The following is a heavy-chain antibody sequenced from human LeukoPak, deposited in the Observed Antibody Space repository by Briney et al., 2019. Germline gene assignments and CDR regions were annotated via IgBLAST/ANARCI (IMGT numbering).Heavy chain of an antibody. J-gene: IGHJ6*03. CDR3: ARFAAGGSYYYYMDV. CDR2: ISSSSSYI. CDR1: GFAFSSYS. V-gene: IGHV3-21*01. Sequence: GGSLRLSCAASGFAFSSYSMNWVRQAPGKGLEWVSSISSSSSYIYYADSVKGRFTISRDNAKNSLYLQMNSLRADDTAVYYCARFAAGGSYYYYMDVWGKGTTVTVSS. D-gene: IGHD6-25*01.